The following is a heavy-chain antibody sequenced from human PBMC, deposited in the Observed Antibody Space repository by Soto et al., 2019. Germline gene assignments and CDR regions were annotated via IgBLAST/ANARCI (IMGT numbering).Heavy chain of an antibody. D-gene: IGHD3-16*01. Sequence: SETLSLTCTVSGGSISSGGYYWSWIRQHPGKGLEWIGYIYYSGSTYYDPSLKSRVTISVDTSKNQFSLKLSSVTAADTAVYYCAREGQGGSGLYHYYYGMDVWCQGTTVTVSS. CDR2: IYYSGST. CDR1: GGSISSGGYY. J-gene: IGHJ6*02. CDR3: AREGQGGSGLYHYYYGMDV. V-gene: IGHV4-31*03.